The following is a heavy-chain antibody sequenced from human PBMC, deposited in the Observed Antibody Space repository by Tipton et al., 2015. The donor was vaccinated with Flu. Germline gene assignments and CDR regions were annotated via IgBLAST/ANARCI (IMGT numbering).Heavy chain of an antibody. Sequence: TLSLTCTVSGGSISSYYWTWIRQPAGKGLEWIGRISPSGSTNYNASLEGRVTMSLDTSKSQLSLRLSSATAADTAAYYCATEYRGGGNRYYFDYWGQGTLVTVSS. CDR3: ATEYRGGGNRYYFDY. J-gene: IGHJ4*02. CDR2: ISPSGST. V-gene: IGHV4-4*07. CDR1: GGSISSYY. D-gene: IGHD4-23*01.